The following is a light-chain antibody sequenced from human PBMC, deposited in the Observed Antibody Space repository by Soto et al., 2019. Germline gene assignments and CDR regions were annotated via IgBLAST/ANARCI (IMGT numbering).Light chain of an antibody. CDR1: QTLNNY. J-gene: IGKJ4*01. V-gene: IGKV1-39*01. CDR3: KQSKSFPLT. Sequence: DIQMTPSPSSVSASVGDRVTITCRASQTLNNYLTWFQQKPGKAPKVLIYAASTLQSGVPSRFSGSGSGAEFTLTISSLQPEDFATYYCKQSKSFPLTFGGGTKVEIK. CDR2: AAS.